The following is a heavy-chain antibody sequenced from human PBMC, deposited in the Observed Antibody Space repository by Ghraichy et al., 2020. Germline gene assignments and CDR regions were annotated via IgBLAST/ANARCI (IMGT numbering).Heavy chain of an antibody. J-gene: IGHJ4*02. V-gene: IGHV3-33*01. D-gene: IGHD1-26*01. CDR2: IRNDGSNA. Sequence: SLNISCTTSGFTFRNNGMDWVRQAPGKGLEWVALIRNDGSNAYYADSVKGRFTISRDNINNALYLQMNSLRVEDTGVYYCARDLHPFTLGAQIDDWGQGTQVTVSP. CDR1: GFTFRNNG. CDR3: ARDLHPFTLGAQIDD.